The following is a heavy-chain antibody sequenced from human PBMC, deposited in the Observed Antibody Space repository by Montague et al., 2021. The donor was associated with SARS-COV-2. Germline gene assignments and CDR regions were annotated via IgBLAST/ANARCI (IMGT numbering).Heavy chain of an antibody. V-gene: IGHV4-39*01. CDR1: GGSISSSSYY. J-gene: IGHJ4*02. Sequence: ETLSLTCTVSGGSISSSSYYWGWIRQPPGKGLEWIGSIYYSGSTYYNPSLKSRVTISVDTSKNQFSLKLSSVTAADTAVYYCARLLSWIAAAGTIHYFDYWGQGTLVTVSS. CDR3: ARLLSWIAAAGTIHYFDY. D-gene: IGHD6-13*01. CDR2: IYYSGST.